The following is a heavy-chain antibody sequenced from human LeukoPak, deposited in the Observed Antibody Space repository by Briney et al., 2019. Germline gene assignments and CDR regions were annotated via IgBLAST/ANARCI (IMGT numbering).Heavy chain of an antibody. CDR1: GGSINSYY. J-gene: IGHJ4*02. Sequence: SETLSLTCTVSGGSINSYYWSWIRQPPGKGLEWIGSIYYSGSTNYNPSLKSRVTISVDTSKNQFSLKLSSVTAADTAVYYCARGTTFGYWGQGTLVTVSS. D-gene: IGHD3-10*02. CDR3: ARGTTFGY. V-gene: IGHV4-59*12. CDR2: IYYSGST.